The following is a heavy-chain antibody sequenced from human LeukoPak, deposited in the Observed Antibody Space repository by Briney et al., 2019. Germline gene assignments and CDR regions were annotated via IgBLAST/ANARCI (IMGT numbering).Heavy chain of an antibody. D-gene: IGHD3-10*01. CDR3: AREASYYASGTYYSFDY. CDR1: GGSISSYY. CDR2: IYTSGST. J-gene: IGHJ4*02. V-gene: IGHV4-4*07. Sequence: SETLSLTCTVSGGSISSYYWSWIRQPAGKGLEWIGHIYTSGSTNYNPSLKSRVTMSVDTSKNQFSLKLSSVTATDTAVYYCAREASYYASGTYYSFDYWGQGTLVTVSS.